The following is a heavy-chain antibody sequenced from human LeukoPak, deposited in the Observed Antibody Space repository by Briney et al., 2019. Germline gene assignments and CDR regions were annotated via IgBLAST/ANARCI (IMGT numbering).Heavy chain of an antibody. Sequence: SVKVSCKASGFTFTSSAMQWVRQARGQRLEWIGWIVVGSGNTNYAQKFQERVTITRDMSTSTAYMELSSLRSEDTAVYYCAADDHGGNLFGYWGQGTLVTVSS. J-gene: IGHJ4*02. V-gene: IGHV1-58*02. D-gene: IGHD4-23*01. CDR2: IVVGSGNT. CDR1: GFTFTSSA. CDR3: AADDHGGNLFGY.